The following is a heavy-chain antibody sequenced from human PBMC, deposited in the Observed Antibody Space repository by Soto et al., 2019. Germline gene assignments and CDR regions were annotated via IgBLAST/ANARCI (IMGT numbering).Heavy chain of an antibody. D-gene: IGHD6-19*01. CDR1: GGSFSGYY. J-gene: IGHJ4*02. V-gene: IGHV4-34*01. Sequence: PSETLSLTCAVYGGSFSGYYWSGIRQPPGKGLEWIGEINHSGSTNYNPSLKSRVTISVDTSKNQFSLKLSSVTAADTAVYYCASTGYSSGWWTLIDYWGQGTLVTVSS. CDR2: INHSGST. CDR3: ASTGYSSGWWTLIDY.